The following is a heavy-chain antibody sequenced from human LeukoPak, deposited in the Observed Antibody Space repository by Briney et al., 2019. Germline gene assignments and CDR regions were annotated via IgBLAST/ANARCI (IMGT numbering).Heavy chain of an antibody. Sequence: PSETLSLTCTVSGGSISYYYWNWIRQPAGKGLEWIGRIYTSGRTYYNPSLKSRVTISVDTSTNQFSLKLSSVTAADTAVYYCARLSTVTTSFDYWGQGTLVTVSS. CDR2: IYTSGRT. CDR1: GGSISYYY. J-gene: IGHJ4*02. CDR3: ARLSTVTTSFDY. D-gene: IGHD4-11*01. V-gene: IGHV4-4*07.